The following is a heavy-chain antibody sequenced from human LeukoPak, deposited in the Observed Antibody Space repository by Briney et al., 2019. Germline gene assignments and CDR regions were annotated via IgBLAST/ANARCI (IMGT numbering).Heavy chain of an antibody. Sequence: SETLSLTCTVSGGSISSYYWSWIRQPPGKGLEWIGYIYYSGSTNYNPSLKSRVTISVDTSKNQFSLKLSSVTAADTAVYYCARETRWSGYSHFDYWGQGTLVTVSS. V-gene: IGHV4-59*01. D-gene: IGHD3-3*01. CDR3: ARETRWSGYSHFDY. CDR1: GGSISSYY. CDR2: IYYSGST. J-gene: IGHJ4*02.